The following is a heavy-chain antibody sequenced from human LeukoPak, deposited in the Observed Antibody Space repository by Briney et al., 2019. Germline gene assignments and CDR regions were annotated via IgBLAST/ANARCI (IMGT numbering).Heavy chain of an antibody. D-gene: IGHD5-18*01. CDR1: GYTFTSYG. CDR2: ISAYNGNT. Sequence: ASVKVSCKASGYTFTSYGMRWVRQAPGQGLEWMGWISAYNGNTNYAQKLQGRVTMTRDTSTSTAYMELRSLRSDDTAVYYCASASYGGIPRRYYFDSWGQGTLVTVSS. J-gene: IGHJ4*02. V-gene: IGHV1-18*01. CDR3: ASASYGGIPRRYYFDS.